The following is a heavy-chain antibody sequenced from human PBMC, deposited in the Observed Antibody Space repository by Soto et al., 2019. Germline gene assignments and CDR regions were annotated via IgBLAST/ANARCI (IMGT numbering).Heavy chain of an antibody. CDR1: GGSISSGGYY. V-gene: IGHV4-31*03. D-gene: IGHD3-22*01. CDR3: VSDYSSGPFQL. CDR2: IYYSGST. Sequence: SETLSLTCTVSGGSISSGGYYWSWIRQHPGKGLEWIGYIYYSGSTYYNPSLKSRVTISVDTSKNQFSLKLSSVTAADTAVYYCVSDYSSGPFQLWGQGTRLTVSP. J-gene: IGHJ1*01.